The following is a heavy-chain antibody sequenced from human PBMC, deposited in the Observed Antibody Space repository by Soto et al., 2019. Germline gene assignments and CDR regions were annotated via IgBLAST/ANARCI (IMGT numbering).Heavy chain of an antibody. V-gene: IGHV4-31*03. J-gene: IGHJ3*02. CDR1: GGSISSGGYY. Sequence: QVQLQESGPGLVKPSQTLSLTCTVSGGSISSGGYYWSWIRQHPGKGLEWIGYIDYSGSTYYYPSLKSRVTLSVDTSKTQFSLKLSSVTAADTAVYYSARGTPGAVTAFDIWGQGTMVTVSS. CDR2: IDYSGST. CDR3: ARGTPGAVTAFDI. D-gene: IGHD4-17*01.